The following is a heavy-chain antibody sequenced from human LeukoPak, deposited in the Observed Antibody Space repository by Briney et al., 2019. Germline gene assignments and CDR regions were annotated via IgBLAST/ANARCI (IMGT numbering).Heavy chain of an antibody. Sequence: SETLSLTCTVSGGSMSSGSYYWGWIRQPPGKGLEWIGSIFYSGTTYYNPSLKSRVTISVGTSKNQFSLKVSSVTAADTAVYYCARQTTVAYSLRWDYWGQGTLVTVSS. CDR2: IFYSGTT. D-gene: IGHD5-18*01. CDR3: ARQTTVAYSLRWDY. CDR1: GGSMSSGSYY. V-gene: IGHV4-39*01. J-gene: IGHJ4*02.